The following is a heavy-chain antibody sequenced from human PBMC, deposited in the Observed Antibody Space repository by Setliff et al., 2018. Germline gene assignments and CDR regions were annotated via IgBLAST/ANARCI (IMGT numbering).Heavy chain of an antibody. Sequence: ASVKVSCKASGYTFTSHYMHWVRQAPGQGLEWMGIINPSGGATTYAQKFQGRVTMTSDTSTSTVYMELSSLRSEDTAIYYCARTLDYPNEYFQDWGQGALVTVSS. D-gene: IGHD4-17*01. CDR1: GYTFTSHY. V-gene: IGHV1-46*01. J-gene: IGHJ1*01. CDR2: INPSGGAT. CDR3: ARTLDYPNEYFQD.